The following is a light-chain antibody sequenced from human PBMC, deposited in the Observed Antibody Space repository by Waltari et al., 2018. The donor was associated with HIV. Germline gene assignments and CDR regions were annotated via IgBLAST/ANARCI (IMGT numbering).Light chain of an antibody. CDR1: QSVSSSY. Sequence: EIVLTQSPGPLSLSPGARATLSCRASQSVSSSYLAGYQQKPGQAPRLLIYGASSRATGIPDRFSGSGSGTDFTLTISRLEPEDFAVYYCQQYGSSPWTFGQGTKVEIK. CDR2: GAS. CDR3: QQYGSSPWT. V-gene: IGKV3-20*01. J-gene: IGKJ1*01.